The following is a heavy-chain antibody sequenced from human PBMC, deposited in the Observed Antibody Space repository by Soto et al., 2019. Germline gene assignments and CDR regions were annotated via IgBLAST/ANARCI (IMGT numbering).Heavy chain of an antibody. Sequence: GGSLRLSCAASGFTFSSYAMSWVRQAPGKGLEWVSAISGSGGSTYYADSVKGRFTISRDNSKNTLYLQMNSLRAEDTAVYYCAKDPLYYDFWSGYYTGYGYFDYWGQGTLVTVSS. D-gene: IGHD3-3*01. J-gene: IGHJ4*02. CDR3: AKDPLYYDFWSGYYTGYGYFDY. V-gene: IGHV3-23*01. CDR2: ISGSGGST. CDR1: GFTFSSYA.